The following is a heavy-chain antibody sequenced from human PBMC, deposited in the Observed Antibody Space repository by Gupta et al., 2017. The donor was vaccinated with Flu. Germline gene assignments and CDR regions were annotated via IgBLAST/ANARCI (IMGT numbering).Heavy chain of an antibody. D-gene: IGHD1-26*01. V-gene: IGHV3-30*04. CDR3: AAGEAF. Sequence: CGGSGFAWSSYAIHWVRRAPGKGLEWVAVVSYDGSKGYYADSVKGRFTISRDNSKNTVFLQMNSLRPEDTAVYHCAAGEAFWGQGTLVTVSS. CDR2: VSYDGSKG. CDR1: GFAWSSYA. J-gene: IGHJ4*02.